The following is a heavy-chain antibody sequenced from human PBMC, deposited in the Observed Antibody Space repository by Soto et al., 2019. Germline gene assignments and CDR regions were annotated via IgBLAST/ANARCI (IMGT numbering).Heavy chain of an antibody. D-gene: IGHD2-2*01. J-gene: IGHJ3*02. CDR1: GFTFSSYA. CDR2: ISGSGVST. V-gene: IGHV3-23*01. Sequence: EPQLFESGGGLAHPGGSLRLSCGASGFTFSSYAMSWVRHATGKGLEWVAAISGSGVSTYYADSVRGRSTISRDNSKKSLDLQMNSLRAEDTAVYYCAKFYCISIMCRAPAAKSNGGFEIWGQGTLVTVSA. CDR3: AKFYCISIMCRAPAAKSNGGFEI.